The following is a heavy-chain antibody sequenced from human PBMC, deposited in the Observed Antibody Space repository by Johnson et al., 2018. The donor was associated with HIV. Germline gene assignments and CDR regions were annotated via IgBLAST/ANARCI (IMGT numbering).Heavy chain of an antibody. V-gene: IGHV3-66*03. CDR1: GFTVSSNY. Sequence: EVQLVESGGGLIQPGGSLRLSCAASGFTVSSNYMSWVRQAPGKGLEWVSVIYSGGSTYYADSVKGRFTISRDNSKNTLYLQMNSLRAEDTAVYYCAREEGNDIWTRGDAFDIWGQGTLVTVSS. J-gene: IGHJ3*02. CDR2: IYSGGST. CDR3: AREEGNDIWTRGDAFDI. D-gene: IGHD3-9*01.